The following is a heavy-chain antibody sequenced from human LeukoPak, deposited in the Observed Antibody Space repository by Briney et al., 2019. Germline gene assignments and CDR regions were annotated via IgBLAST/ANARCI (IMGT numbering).Heavy chain of an antibody. CDR1: GGSISSYY. CDR3: ARGPQLLWFGELTLDY. V-gene: IGHV4-59*01. J-gene: IGHJ4*02. Sequence: PSETLSLTCTVSGGSISSYYWSWIRQPPGKGLEWIGYSYYSGSTNYNPSLKSRVTISVDTSKNQFSLKLSSVTAADTAVYYCARGPQLLWFGELTLDYWGQGTLVTVSS. D-gene: IGHD3-10*01. CDR2: SYYSGST.